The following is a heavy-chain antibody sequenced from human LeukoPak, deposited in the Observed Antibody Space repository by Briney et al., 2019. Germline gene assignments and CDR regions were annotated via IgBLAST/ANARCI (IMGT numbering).Heavy chain of an antibody. D-gene: IGHD6-19*01. CDR1: GGSFSGYY. J-gene: IGHJ4*02. CDR2: INHSGST. V-gene: IGHV4-34*09. Sequence: SETLSLTCAVYGGSFSGYYWSWIRQPPGKGLEWIGEINHSGSTNYNPSLKSRVTISVDTSKNQFSLKLSSVTAADTAVYYCAREGIAVAGTRGYYYFDYWGQGTLVTVSS. CDR3: AREGIAVAGTRGYYYFDY.